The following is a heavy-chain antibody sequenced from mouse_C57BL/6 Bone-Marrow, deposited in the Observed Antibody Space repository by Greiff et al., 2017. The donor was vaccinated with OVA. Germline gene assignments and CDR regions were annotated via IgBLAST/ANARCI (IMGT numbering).Heavy chain of an antibody. CDR3: ARRVYSNNFDY. CDR1: GYTFTSYW. J-gene: IGHJ2*01. V-gene: IGHV1-55*01. CDR2: IYPGSGST. Sequence: QVQLQQPGAELVKPGASVKMSCKASGYTFTSYWITWVKQRPGQGLEWIGDIYPGSGSTNYNEKFKSKATLTVDTSSSTAYMQLSRRTSEDTAVYYCARRVYSNNFDYWGKGTTLTVSS. D-gene: IGHD2-5*01.